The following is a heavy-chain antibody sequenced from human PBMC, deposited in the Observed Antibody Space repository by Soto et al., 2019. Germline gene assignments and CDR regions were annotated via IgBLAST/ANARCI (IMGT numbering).Heavy chain of an antibody. V-gene: IGHV3-33*01. CDR1: GFTVRTYA. CDR2: IWYDGSNN. Sequence: QVQLVESGGGVVQPGRSLRLSCAASGFTVRTYAMHWVLQAPGMGLEWAAVIWYDGSNNHYADSMKGRFTISRDNSKNTLYLRMDDLRVDDMSVYYCAVDVWGGANSDENFDYWGQGTLVTVSS. D-gene: IGHD1-26*01. CDR3: AVDVWGGANSDENFDY. J-gene: IGHJ4*02.